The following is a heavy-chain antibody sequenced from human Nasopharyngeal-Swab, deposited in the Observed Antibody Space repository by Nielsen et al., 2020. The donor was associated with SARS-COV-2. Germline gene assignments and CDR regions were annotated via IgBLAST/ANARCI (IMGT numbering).Heavy chain of an antibody. CDR1: GYTFTSYG. D-gene: IGHD6-6*01. V-gene: IGHV1-69*13. CDR3: ARTIEYSSFRALYYFDY. Sequence: SVKVSCKASGYTFTSYGISWVRQAPGQGLEWMGGIIPIFGTANYAQKFQGRVTITADESTSTAYMELSSLRSEDTAVYYCARTIEYSSFRALYYFDYWGQGTLVTVSS. CDR2: IIPIFGTA. J-gene: IGHJ4*02.